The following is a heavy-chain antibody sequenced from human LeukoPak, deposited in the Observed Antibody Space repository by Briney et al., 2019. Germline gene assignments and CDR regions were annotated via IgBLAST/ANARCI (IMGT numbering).Heavy chain of an antibody. Sequence: KPSETLSLTCTVSGASISSYYWSWIRQPPGKGLERIGYIYYSGSTNYNPSLKSRVTISVDTSKNQFSLKLSSVTAADTAVYYCARLAPNEDCFDPWGQGTLVTVSS. V-gene: IGHV4-59*01. J-gene: IGHJ5*02. CDR3: ARLAPNEDCFDP. CDR2: IYYSGST. CDR1: GASISSYY.